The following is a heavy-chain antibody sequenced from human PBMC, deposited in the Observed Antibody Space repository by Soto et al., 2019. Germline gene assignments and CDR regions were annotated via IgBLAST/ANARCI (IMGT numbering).Heavy chain of an antibody. D-gene: IGHD6-6*01. V-gene: IGHV1-8*01. CDR1: GYTFTSYD. CDR3: AFPGHLVPDAFDI. J-gene: IGHJ3*02. CDR2: MNPNSGNT. Sequence: ASVKVSCKASGYTFTSYDINWVRQATGQGLEWMGWMNPNSGNTGYAQKFQGRVTMTRNTSISTAYMELSSLRSEDTAVYYCAFPGHLVPDAFDIWGQGTMVTVSS.